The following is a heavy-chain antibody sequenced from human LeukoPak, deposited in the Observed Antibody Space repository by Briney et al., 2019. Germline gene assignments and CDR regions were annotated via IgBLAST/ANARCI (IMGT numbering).Heavy chain of an antibody. CDR1: GDSVSSNSVT. CDR2: TYYRSTWYN. CDR3: GRTSDRWELPRL. V-gene: IGHV6-1*01. J-gene: IGHJ4*02. D-gene: IGHD1-26*01. Sequence: SQTLSLTCAISGDSVSSNSVTWNWIRQSPSRGLEWLGRTYYRSTWYNDYAVSVRGRITVNPDTSKNQFSLHLNSVTPEDTAVYYCGRTSDRWELPRLWGQGTLVTVSS.